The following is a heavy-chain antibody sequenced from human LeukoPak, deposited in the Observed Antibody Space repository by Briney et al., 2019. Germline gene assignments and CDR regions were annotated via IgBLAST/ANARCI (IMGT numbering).Heavy chain of an antibody. D-gene: IGHD2-21*01. CDR1: GFTFSSYA. V-gene: IGHV3-23*01. Sequence: GGSLRLSCAASGFTFSSYAMSWVRQAPGKGLEWVSDISGSGCSTYYAASVKARFTISRDNSKNTFYLQMNSLRAEYTAVYYCASRGYCGGDCYDASDIWGQGTMVTVSS. CDR2: ISGSGCST. J-gene: IGHJ3*02. CDR3: ASRGYCGGDCYDASDI.